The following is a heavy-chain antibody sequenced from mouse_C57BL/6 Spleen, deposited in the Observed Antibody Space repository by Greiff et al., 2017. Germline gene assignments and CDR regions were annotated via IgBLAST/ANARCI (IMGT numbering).Heavy chain of an antibody. Sequence: QVQLQQSGAELVKPGASVKLSCKASGYTFPEYPIHWVKQRPGQGLEWIGWFYPGCGRIKYNENFKDKSTLTADKCSSTVYMELRIMTSEDSAVYVCARDPLVYYSNYDWYFDVWGTGTTVTVSS. CDR2: FYPGCGRI. V-gene: IGHV1-62-2*01. D-gene: IGHD2-5*01. CDR1: GYTFPEYP. CDR3: ARDPLVYYSNYDWYFDV. J-gene: IGHJ1*03.